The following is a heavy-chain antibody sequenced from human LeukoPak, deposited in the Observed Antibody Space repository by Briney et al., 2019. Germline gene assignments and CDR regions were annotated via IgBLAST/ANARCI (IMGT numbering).Heavy chain of an antibody. CDR3: ARDVPVVVPAAMPMDV. D-gene: IGHD2-2*01. V-gene: IGHV4-39*07. CDR1: DGSISSSSFY. CDR2: IYYSGTT. Sequence: PSETLSLTCTVSDGSISSSSFYWGWIRQPPGKGLEWIGNIYYSGTTYYNPSLKSRVTISVDTSKNQFSLKLSSVTAADTAVYYCARDVPVVVPAAMPMDVWGKGTTVTVSS. J-gene: IGHJ6*04.